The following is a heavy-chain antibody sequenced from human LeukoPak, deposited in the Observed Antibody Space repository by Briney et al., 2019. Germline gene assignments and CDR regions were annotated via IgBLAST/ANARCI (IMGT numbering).Heavy chain of an antibody. CDR2: ISYDGSNK. J-gene: IGHJ3*02. Sequence: PGVSLRLSCAASGFTFSSYAMHWVRQAPGKGLEWVAVISYDGSNKYYADSVKGRFTISRDNSKNTLYLQMSSLSREDTAVYYCAMRGGSSGWGAFDIWGQGTPVPVSS. V-gene: IGHV3-30-3*01. D-gene: IGHD6-19*01. CDR1: GFTFSSYA. CDR3: AMRGGSSGWGAFDI.